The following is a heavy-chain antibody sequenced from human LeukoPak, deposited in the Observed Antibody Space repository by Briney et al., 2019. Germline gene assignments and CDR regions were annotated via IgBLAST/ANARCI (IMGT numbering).Heavy chain of an antibody. CDR3: AKSLLRPGY. J-gene: IGHJ4*02. V-gene: IGHV3-23*01. Sequence: GGSLRLSCAASGSPLRNYAMSWVRQAPGKGLEWVSDINGSGGSTYYADSVKGRFTISRDNSKNTLYLQMNSLRAEDTAVYYCAKSLLRPGYWGQGTLVTVSS. CDR1: GSPLRNYA. CDR2: INGSGGST. D-gene: IGHD3-3*01.